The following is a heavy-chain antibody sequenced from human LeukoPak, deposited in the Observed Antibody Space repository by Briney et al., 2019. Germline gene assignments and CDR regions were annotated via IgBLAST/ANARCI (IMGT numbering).Heavy chain of an antibody. D-gene: IGHD2-2*01. J-gene: IGHJ4*02. CDR2: VKQDGSEN. CDR3: ARERYCTSTTCYVGVPFDY. V-gene: IGHV3-7*01. CDR1: GFTFSTYY. Sequence: GGSLRLSCAASGFTFSTYYMNWVRQAPGKGLEGVAGVKQDGSENYYVDSVKGRFTISRDNSKNSLYLQMNSLRAEDTAVYFCARERYCTSTTCYVGVPFDYWGQGTLGTVAS.